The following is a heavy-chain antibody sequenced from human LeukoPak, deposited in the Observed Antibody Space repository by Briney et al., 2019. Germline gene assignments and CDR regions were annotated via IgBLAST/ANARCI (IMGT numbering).Heavy chain of an antibody. V-gene: IGHV3-48*03. Sequence: GGSLRLSCEASGFTFSSYGMNWVRQAPGKELEWVSYISRDSSTMDYSDSVKGRFTISRDNARNSLYLQLNSLTADDTAVYYCARELRGSGFDPWGQGTLVTVSA. CDR3: ARELRGSGFDP. CDR2: ISRDSSTM. CDR1: GFTFSSYG. J-gene: IGHJ5*02. D-gene: IGHD6-19*01.